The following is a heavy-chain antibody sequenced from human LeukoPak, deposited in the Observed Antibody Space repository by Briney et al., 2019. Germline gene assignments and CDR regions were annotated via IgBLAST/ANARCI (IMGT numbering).Heavy chain of an antibody. D-gene: IGHD4-17*01. CDR1: RFTFSNAW. CDR2: IKSKTDGGTT. Sequence: PGGSLRLSCAASRFTFSNAWMSWVRQAPGKGLEWVGRIKSKTDGGTTDYAAPVKGRFTISRDDSKNTLYLQMNSLRGEDTAVYYCARALGWPYGDLGVDYWGQGTLVTVSS. CDR3: ARALGWPYGDLGVDY. V-gene: IGHV3-15*01. J-gene: IGHJ4*02.